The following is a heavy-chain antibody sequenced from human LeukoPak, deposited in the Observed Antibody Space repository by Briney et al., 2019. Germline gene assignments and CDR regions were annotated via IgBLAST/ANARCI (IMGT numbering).Heavy chain of an antibody. CDR3: AKARPYSYGPFDY. D-gene: IGHD5-18*01. CDR1: GFTFSSYG. J-gene: IGHJ4*02. V-gene: IGHV3-48*04. Sequence: GGSLRLSCAASGFTFSSYGMHWVRQAPGKGLEWLSHINGRGGIINYADSVKGRFTISRDNARNSLDLHMSSLGAEDTAVYYCAKARPYSYGPFDYWGQGTLVTVSS. CDR2: INGRGGII.